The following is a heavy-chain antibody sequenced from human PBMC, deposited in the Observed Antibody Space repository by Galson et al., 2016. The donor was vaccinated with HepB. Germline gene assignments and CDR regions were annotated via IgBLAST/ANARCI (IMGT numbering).Heavy chain of an antibody. CDR2: IIPLFGAT. Sequence: SVKVSCKASGGTFSNFAISWLRQAPGQGLEWMGGIIPLFGATNYAQKFQGRVTITADKSTTTVYMDLSSLGAEDTAVDYCARGPFRRDDLLTGPPKNPDYWGQGTVVTVSS. V-gene: IGHV1-69*06. CDR3: ARGPFRRDDLLTGPPKNPDY. J-gene: IGHJ4*02. D-gene: IGHD3-9*01. CDR1: GGTFSNFA.